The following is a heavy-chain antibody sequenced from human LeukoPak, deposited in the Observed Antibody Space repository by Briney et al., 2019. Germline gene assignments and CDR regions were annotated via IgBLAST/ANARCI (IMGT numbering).Heavy chain of an antibody. V-gene: IGHV4-4*07. J-gene: IGHJ6*03. CDR2: IYTSGST. CDR3: ARARRGDTYYDFWSGYYTPYYYYYMDV. CDR1: GGSISSYY. Sequence: PSETLSLTCTVSGGSISSYYWSWIRQPAGKGLEWIGRIYTSGSTNYNPSLKSRVTMSVDTPKNQFSLKLSSVTAADTAVYYCARARRGDTYYDFWSGYYTPYYYYYMDVWGKGTTVTVSS. D-gene: IGHD3-3*01.